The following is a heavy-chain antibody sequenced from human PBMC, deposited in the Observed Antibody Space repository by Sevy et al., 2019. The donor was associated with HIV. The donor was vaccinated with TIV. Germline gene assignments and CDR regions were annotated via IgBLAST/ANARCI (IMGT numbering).Heavy chain of an antibody. CDR1: GFTFSSYS. CDR3: ARADWANWFDP. D-gene: IGHD3-9*01. J-gene: IGHJ5*02. CDR2: ISSSSSYI. Sequence: GGSLRLPCAASGFTFSSYSMNWVRQAPGKGLEWVSSISSSSSYIYYADSVKGRFTISRDNAKNSLYLQMNSLRAEDTAVYYCARADWANWFDPWGQGTLVTVSS. V-gene: IGHV3-21*01.